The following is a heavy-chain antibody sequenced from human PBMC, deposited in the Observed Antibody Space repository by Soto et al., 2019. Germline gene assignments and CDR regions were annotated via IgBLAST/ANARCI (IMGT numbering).Heavy chain of an antibody. Sequence: QVQLQQWGAGLLKPSETLSLTCAVYGGSFSGYYWSWIRQPPGKGLEWIGEINHSGSTNYNPSLKSRVTISVDTSKNQFSLKLSSVTAADTAVYYCARGRGYSGYDWAYWGQGTLVTVSS. V-gene: IGHV4-34*01. J-gene: IGHJ4*02. D-gene: IGHD5-12*01. CDR2: INHSGST. CDR1: GGSFSGYY. CDR3: ARGRGYSGYDWAY.